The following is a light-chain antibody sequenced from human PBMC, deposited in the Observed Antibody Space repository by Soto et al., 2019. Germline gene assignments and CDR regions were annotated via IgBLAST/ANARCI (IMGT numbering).Light chain of an antibody. CDR3: QHYNAYSRT. Sequence: DIQMTQSPSTLSASIGDRVTITCRASQSIDSWLAWYQQKPGKAPKLLIYKASSLQSGVPSRFSGSGSGTEFTLTSSGLQPDDFATYYRQHYNAYSRTFGQGTKVDVK. J-gene: IGKJ1*01. CDR1: QSIDSW. V-gene: IGKV1-5*03. CDR2: KAS.